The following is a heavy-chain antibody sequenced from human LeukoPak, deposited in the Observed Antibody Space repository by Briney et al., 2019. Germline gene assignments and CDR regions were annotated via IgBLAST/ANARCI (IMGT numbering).Heavy chain of an antibody. CDR3: ARQEGATVADY. CDR2: IYPGDSDT. J-gene: IGHJ4*02. Sequence: GESLQISCKGSGYSFTSYWIGWVRQLPGKGLEWMGIIYPGDSDTRYSPPFQGQVTISADKSISTAYLQWSSLKASDTAMYYCARQEGATVADYWGQGTLVTVSS. CDR1: GYSFTSYW. D-gene: IGHD4-11*01. V-gene: IGHV5-51*01.